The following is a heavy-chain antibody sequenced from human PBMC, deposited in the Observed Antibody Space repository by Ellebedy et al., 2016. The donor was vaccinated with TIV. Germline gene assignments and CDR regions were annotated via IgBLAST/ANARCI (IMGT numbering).Heavy chain of an antibody. J-gene: IGHJ4*02. CDR3: ASGGCSSTSCYNGKDFDY. D-gene: IGHD2-2*02. CDR1: GFTFSLYW. Sequence: GESLKISXAASGFTFSLYWMSWVRQAPGKGLEWVANIKPDGSEKYYLDSVKGRFTISRDNAKNSLYLQMTSLRTEDTAVYYCASGGCSSTSCYNGKDFDYWGQGTLVTVSS. CDR2: IKPDGSEK. V-gene: IGHV3-7*01.